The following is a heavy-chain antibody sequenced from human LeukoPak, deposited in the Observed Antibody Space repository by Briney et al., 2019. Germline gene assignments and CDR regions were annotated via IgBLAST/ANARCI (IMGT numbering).Heavy chain of an antibody. CDR3: ATSGGHCSSTSCSTFDP. Sequence: ASVKVSCKASGGTFCSYTISWVRQAPGQGLEWMGRIIPIFGTANYAQKFQGRVTITTDESTGTAYMELSSLRSEDTAVYYCATSGGHCSSTSCSTFDPWGQGTLVTVSS. J-gene: IGHJ5*02. V-gene: IGHV1-69*05. CDR1: GGTFCSYT. CDR2: IIPIFGTA. D-gene: IGHD2-2*01.